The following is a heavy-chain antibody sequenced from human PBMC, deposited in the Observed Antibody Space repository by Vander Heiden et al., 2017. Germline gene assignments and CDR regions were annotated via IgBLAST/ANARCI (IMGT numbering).Heavy chain of an antibody. CDR2: INPNSGGT. CDR1: GYTFTGTY. J-gene: IGHJ3*02. CDR3: ARGVTGYSYGHAFDI. V-gene: IGHV1-2*04. D-gene: IGHD5-18*01. Sequence: QVQLVQSGAEVKKPGASVKVSCKASGYTFTGTYMHWVRQAPGQGLEWMGWINPNSGGTNYAQKFQGWVTMTRDTSISTAYMELSRLRSDDTAVYYCARGVTGYSYGHAFDIWGQGTMVTVSS.